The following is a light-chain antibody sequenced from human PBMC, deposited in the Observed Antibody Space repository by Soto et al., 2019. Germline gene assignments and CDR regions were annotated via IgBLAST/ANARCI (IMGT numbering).Light chain of an antibody. CDR2: GAS. V-gene: IGKV3D-15*01. J-gene: IGKJ4*01. Sequence: EILITQSPATLSVSPGERATLSCRASQSVSNNLAWYQQKPGQAPRILFYGASTRDTGIPARFSGSGSGTDFSLTISRLQSEDFSVYYCLQYHNWPLTFGGGTKVDIK. CDR3: LQYHNWPLT. CDR1: QSVSNN.